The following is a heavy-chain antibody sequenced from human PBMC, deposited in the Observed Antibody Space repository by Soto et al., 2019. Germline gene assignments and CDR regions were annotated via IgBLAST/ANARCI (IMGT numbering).Heavy chain of an antibody. CDR1: GGSVSSGSYY. CDR3: ATDGNYTTARWFDP. V-gene: IGHV4-61*01. D-gene: IGHD1-7*01. Sequence: QVQLQESGPGLVKPSETLSLTCTVSGGSVSSGSYYWSWIRQPPGKGLEWIGYIYYSGSTNYNPSLKSRVTISVDTSKNQFSLKLSSVTAADTAVYYCATDGNYTTARWFDPWGQGTLVTVSS. J-gene: IGHJ5*02. CDR2: IYYSGST.